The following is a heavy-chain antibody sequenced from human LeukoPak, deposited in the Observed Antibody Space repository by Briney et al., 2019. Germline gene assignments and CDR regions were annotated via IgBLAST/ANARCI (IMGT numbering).Heavy chain of an antibody. V-gene: IGHV3-23*01. CDR2: ISGSGGRT. J-gene: IGHJ5*02. D-gene: IGHD2-2*01. CDR1: GFTFSSYA. Sequence: PGGSLRLSCAASGFTFSSYAMSWVRQAPGRGLEWVSAISGSGGRTYYADSVKGRFTISRDNSKNTLYLQMNSLRAEDTAVYYCAKEPSSTSSLPPWFDPWGQGTLVTVSS. CDR3: AKEPSSTSSLPPWFDP.